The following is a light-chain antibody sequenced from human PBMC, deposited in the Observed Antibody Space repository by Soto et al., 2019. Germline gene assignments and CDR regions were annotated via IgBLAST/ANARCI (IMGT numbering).Light chain of an antibody. J-gene: IGKJ5*01. V-gene: IGKV3-20*01. CDR3: QQYSSSPSIT. Sequence: EIVMTQSPPTLSVSPGERATLSCRASQSVSSSLAWDQQKPGQAPRLLIYGASTRATGIPDRFSGSGSGTDLTLTLSRLEPEDFAVYYCQQYSSSPSITFGQGTRLEIK. CDR1: QSVSSS. CDR2: GAS.